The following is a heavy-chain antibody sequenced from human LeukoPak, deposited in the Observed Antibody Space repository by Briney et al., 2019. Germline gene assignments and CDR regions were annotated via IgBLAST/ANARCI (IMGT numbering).Heavy chain of an antibody. V-gene: IGHV3-23*01. D-gene: IGHD6-19*01. J-gene: IGHJ4*02. CDR2: ISGSGGST. CDR1: GFTFSSYA. CDR3: SKWSGSRGWVFFDY. Sequence: PGGSLRLSCAASGFTFSSYAMSWVRQAPGKGPEWVSAISGSGGSTYYADSVKGRFTISRDNSKNTLHLQMNSLRAEDTAVYYCSKWSGSRGWVFFDYWGQGTLVTVSS.